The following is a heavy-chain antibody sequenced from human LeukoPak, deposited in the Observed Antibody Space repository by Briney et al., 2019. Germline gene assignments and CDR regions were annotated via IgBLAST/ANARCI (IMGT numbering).Heavy chain of an antibody. Sequence: SETLSLTCTVSGGSISSYYWSWIRRPPGKGLEWIGFIFYSGTTNYNPSLKSRVTISVDTSKNQFSLKLSSVTAADTAVYYCARGGWNKFDYWGQGTLVTVSS. CDR1: GGSISSYY. J-gene: IGHJ4*02. CDR2: IFYSGTT. CDR3: ARGGWNKFDY. V-gene: IGHV4-59*01. D-gene: IGHD3-22*01.